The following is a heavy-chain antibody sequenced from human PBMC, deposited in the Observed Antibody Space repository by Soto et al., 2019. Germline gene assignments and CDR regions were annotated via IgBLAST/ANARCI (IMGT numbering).Heavy chain of an antibody. CDR2: IIPMFGTA. J-gene: IGHJ4*02. CDR3: ARGWETVGATTHFAY. CDR1: GGTFSSHA. D-gene: IGHD1-26*01. Sequence: SVKVSGKASGGTFSSHAISWVRQAPGQGLEWMGGIIPMFGTANYVQKFQGRVTISADKSTSTAYMEVRSLRSEDTAVYYCARGWETVGATTHFAYWGQGTLVTVSS. V-gene: IGHV1-69*06.